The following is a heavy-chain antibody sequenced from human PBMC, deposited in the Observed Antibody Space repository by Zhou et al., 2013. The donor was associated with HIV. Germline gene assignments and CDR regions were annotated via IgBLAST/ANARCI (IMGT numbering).Heavy chain of an antibody. CDR3: ARGSGSSYWRYYYGMGR. V-gene: IGHV1-2*02. Sequence: QVQLVQSGAEVKKPGASVKVSCKASGYTFTGYYIHWVRQAPGQGLEWMGWINPNSGATNYAQMLQGGVTMTRDTSISTAYMELSGLRSDDTAVYYCARGSGSSYWRYYYGMGRLGPRDHGHRLL. D-gene: IGHD2-15*01. CDR1: GYTFTGYY. CDR2: INPNSGAT. J-gene: IGHJ6*02.